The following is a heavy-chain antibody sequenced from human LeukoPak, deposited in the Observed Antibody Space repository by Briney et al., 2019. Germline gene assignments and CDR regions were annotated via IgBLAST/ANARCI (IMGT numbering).Heavy chain of an antibody. D-gene: IGHD3-10*01. Sequence: ASVKVSCKASGYTFTSYDINWVRQATGQGLEWMGWMNPNSGNTGYAQKFQGRVTMTRNTSISTAYMELSSLRSEDTAVYYCARGGKVLLWSKGYWFDPWGQGTLVTVSS. J-gene: IGHJ5*02. V-gene: IGHV1-8*01. CDR2: MNPNSGNT. CDR3: ARGGKVLLWSKGYWFDP. CDR1: GYTFTSYD.